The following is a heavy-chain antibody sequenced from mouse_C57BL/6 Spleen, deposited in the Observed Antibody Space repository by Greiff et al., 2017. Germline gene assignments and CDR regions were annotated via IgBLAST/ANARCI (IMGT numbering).Heavy chain of an antibody. CDR2: FHPNNDST. D-gene: IGHD1-1*01. V-gene: IGHV1-64*01. CDR3: ARAENYYCSSSYVNYFDY. J-gene: IGHJ2*01. Sequence: QVQLKQPGAELVKPGASVKLSCKASGYTFTSYWLHWVKQRPGQGLEWIGIFHPNNDSTNYNEKFKSKATLTVDKSSSTAYMQLSRLTSEDSSVYYYARAENYYCSSSYVNYFDYWGQGTTLTVSS. CDR1: GYTFTSYW.